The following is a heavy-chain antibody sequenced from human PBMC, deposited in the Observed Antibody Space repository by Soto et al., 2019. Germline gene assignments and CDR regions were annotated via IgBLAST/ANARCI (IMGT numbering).Heavy chain of an antibody. J-gene: IGHJ5*02. D-gene: IGHD6-13*01. CDR1: GDSVSSNSAA. Sequence: SQTLSLTCAISGDSVSSNSAAWNWIRQSPSRGLEWLGRTYYRSKWYNDYAVSVKSRITINPDTSKNQFSLQMNSLRAEDTAVYYCARHPERIAQIGWFDPWGQGTLVTVSS. V-gene: IGHV6-1*01. CDR2: TYYRSKWYN. CDR3: ARHPERIAQIGWFDP.